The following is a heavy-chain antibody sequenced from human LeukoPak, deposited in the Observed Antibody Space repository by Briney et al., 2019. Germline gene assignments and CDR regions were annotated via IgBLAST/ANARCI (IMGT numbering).Heavy chain of an antibody. CDR1: GFTFSSYS. Sequence: SGGSLRLSYAASGFTFSSYSMSWVRQAPGKGLEWVSAISGSGGSTYYADSVKGRFTISRDNSKNTLYLQMSSLRAEDTAVYYCAKDRTYYDSSGYYDYWGQGTLVTVSS. CDR3: AKDRTYYDSSGYYDY. J-gene: IGHJ4*02. D-gene: IGHD3-22*01. CDR2: ISGSGGST. V-gene: IGHV3-23*01.